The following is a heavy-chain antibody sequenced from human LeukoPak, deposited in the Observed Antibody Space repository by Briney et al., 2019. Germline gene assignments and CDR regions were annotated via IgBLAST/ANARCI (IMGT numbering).Heavy chain of an antibody. D-gene: IGHD1-1*01. J-gene: IGHJ3*02. CDR1: GGSINSGSYY. CDR2: VYISGST. CDR3: ARGLEWGDGFDI. V-gene: IGHV4-61*02. Sequence: SETLSLTCTVSGGSINSGSYYWTWIRQPAGKGLEWIGRVYISGSTNYNPSLKSRVTISIDMSKNHFSLKLSSVTAADTAVYYCARGLEWGDGFDIWGQGTMVTVSP.